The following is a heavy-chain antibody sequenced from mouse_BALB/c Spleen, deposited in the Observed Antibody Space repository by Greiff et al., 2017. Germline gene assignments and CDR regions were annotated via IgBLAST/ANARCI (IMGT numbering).Heavy chain of an antibody. CDR2: ISYSGST. CDR3: ARLDYGSSHNWYFDD. D-gene: IGHD1-1*01. Sequence: EVQLVESGPSLVKPSQTLSLTCSVTGYSITSCYWNWIRKFPGNKLEYMGYISYSGSTYYNPSLKSRISITRDTSKNQYYLQLNSVTTEDTATYYCARLDYGSSHNWYFDDWGAGTTVTVSS. V-gene: IGHV3-8*02. CDR1: GYSITSCY. J-gene: IGHJ1*01.